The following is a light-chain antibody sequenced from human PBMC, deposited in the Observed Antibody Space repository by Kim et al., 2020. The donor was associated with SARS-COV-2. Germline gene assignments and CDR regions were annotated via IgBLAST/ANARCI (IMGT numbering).Light chain of an antibody. Sequence: GQRVTISCSGSSSNIGSNYVYWYQQLPGTAPKLRIYRNNQRPSGVADRFSGSKSGTSASLAISGLRSEDEADYYCAAWDDSLSGPVFGGGTKLTVL. CDR2: RNN. CDR3: AAWDDSLSGPV. J-gene: IGLJ3*02. V-gene: IGLV1-47*01. CDR1: SSNIGSNY.